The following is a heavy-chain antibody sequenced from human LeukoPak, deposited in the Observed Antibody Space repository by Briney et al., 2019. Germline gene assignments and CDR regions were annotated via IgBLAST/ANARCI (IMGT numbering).Heavy chain of an antibody. D-gene: IGHD6-13*01. J-gene: IGHJ5*02. CDR3: AVNIAAAGDNWFDP. Sequence: ASVKVSCKASGYTFTSYGISWVRQAPGQGLEWMGWISAYNGNTNYAQKLQGRVTMTTDTSTSTAYMELRSLRSDDTAVYYCAVNIAAAGDNWFDPWGQGTLDTVSS. V-gene: IGHV1-18*04. CDR2: ISAYNGNT. CDR1: GYTFTSYG.